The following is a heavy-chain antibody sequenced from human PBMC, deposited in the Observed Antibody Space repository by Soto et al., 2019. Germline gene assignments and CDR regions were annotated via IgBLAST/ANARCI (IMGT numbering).Heavy chain of an antibody. CDR3: ARGLTTVTNYYYGMDV. Sequence: EVQLVESGGGLVQPGGSLRLSCAASGFTFSSYEMNWVRQAPGKGLEWVSYISSSGSTIYYADSVKGRFTISRDNAKNSLYLQMNSLRAEDTAVYYCARGLTTVTNYYYGMDVWGQGTTVTVSS. CDR2: ISSSGSTI. V-gene: IGHV3-48*03. D-gene: IGHD4-17*01. CDR1: GFTFSSYE. J-gene: IGHJ6*02.